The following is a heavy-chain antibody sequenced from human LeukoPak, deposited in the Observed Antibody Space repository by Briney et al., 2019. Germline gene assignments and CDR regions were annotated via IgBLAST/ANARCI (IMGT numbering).Heavy chain of an antibody. CDR1: GGSISSSSYY. CDR2: IYYSGST. Sequence: SETLSLTCTVSGGSISSSSYYWGWIRQPPGKGLEWIGSIYYSGSTYYNPSLKSRVTISVDTSKNQFSLKLSSVTAADTAVYYCARAGIDSSGYGDYWGQGTLVTVSS. V-gene: IGHV4-39*07. J-gene: IGHJ4*02. D-gene: IGHD3-22*01. CDR3: ARAGIDSSGYGDY.